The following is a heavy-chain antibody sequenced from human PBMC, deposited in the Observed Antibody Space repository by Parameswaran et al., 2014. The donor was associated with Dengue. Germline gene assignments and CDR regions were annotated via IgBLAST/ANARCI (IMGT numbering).Heavy chain of an antibody. CDR3: ARYHDFWSVDY. CDR2: IYYSGST. Sequence: AISSARWIRQPQGRGLEWIGYIYYSGSTNYNPSLKSRVTISVDTSKNQFSLKLSSVTAADTAVYYCARYHDFWSVDYWGQGTLVTVSS. J-gene: IGHJ4*02. CDR1: AISSA. D-gene: IGHD3-3*01. V-gene: IGHV4-59*13.